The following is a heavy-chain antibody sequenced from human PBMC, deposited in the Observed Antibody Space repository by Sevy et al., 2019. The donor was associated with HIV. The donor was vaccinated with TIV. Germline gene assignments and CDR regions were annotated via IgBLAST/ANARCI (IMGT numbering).Heavy chain of an antibody. J-gene: IGHJ3*02. Sequence: GGSLRLSCAASGFTFSSYGMHWVRQAPGKGLEWVAVISYDGSNKYYADSVKGRFTISRDNSRNTLYLQMNSLRAEDTAVYYCAKGQRWFEELPGLAFDIWGQGTMVTVSS. CDR1: GFTFSSYG. CDR2: ISYDGSNK. D-gene: IGHD3-10*01. V-gene: IGHV3-30*18. CDR3: AKGQRWFEELPGLAFDI.